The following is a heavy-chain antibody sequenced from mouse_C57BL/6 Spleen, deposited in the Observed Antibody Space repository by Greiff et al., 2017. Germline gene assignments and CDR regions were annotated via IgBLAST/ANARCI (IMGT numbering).Heavy chain of an antibody. Sequence: QVQLQQPGAELVKPGASVKLSCKASGYTFTSYWMQWVKQRPGQGLEWIGEIDPSDSYTNYNQKFKGKATLTVDTSSSTAYMQLSSLTSEDSAVYYCARWDDYYAMGYWGQGTSVTVSS. CDR1: GYTFTSYW. D-gene: IGHD4-1*01. CDR2: IDPSDSYT. J-gene: IGHJ4*01. CDR3: ARWDDYYAMGY. V-gene: IGHV1-50*01.